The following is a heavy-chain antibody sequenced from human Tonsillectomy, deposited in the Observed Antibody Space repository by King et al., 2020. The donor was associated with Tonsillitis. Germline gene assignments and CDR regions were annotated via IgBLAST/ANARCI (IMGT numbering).Heavy chain of an antibody. CDR2: IDPSDSYT. Sequence: DVQLVESGAEVKKPGESLRISCKGSGYSFTSYCITWVRQMPGKGLEWMGRIDPSDSYTNYSPSFQGHVTISADKSISTAYLQWSSLKASDTAMYYCARHPEHYYGIDVWGQGTTVTVSS. CDR3: ARHPEHYYGIDV. CDR1: GYSFTSYC. V-gene: IGHV5-10-1*03. J-gene: IGHJ6*02.